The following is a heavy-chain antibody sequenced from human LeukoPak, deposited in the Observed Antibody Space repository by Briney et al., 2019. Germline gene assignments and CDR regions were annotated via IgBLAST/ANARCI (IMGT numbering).Heavy chain of an antibody. CDR2: IRWNSGSI. D-gene: IGHD3-10*01. CDR3: ARDKGSGNPHWGMDV. V-gene: IGHV3-9*01. CDR1: GFRFDDYA. J-gene: IGHJ6*02. Sequence: QPGRSLRLSCAASGFRFDDYAVHWVRQAPGKGPEWVSGIRWNSGSIGYADSVKGRFTISRDNAKKSLYLQMNSLRAEDTALYYCARDKGSGNPHWGMDVWGQGTTVTVSS.